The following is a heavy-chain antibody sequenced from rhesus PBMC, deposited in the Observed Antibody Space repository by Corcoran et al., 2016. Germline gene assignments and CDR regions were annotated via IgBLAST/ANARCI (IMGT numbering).Heavy chain of an antibody. D-gene: IGHD4-23*01. V-gene: IGHV4-165*01. J-gene: IGHJ4*01. CDR2: IGGSRGSN. Sequence: QVQLQESGPELVKPSETLSLTCAVSGGSISSNYWSWIRQPPGKGLEWIGFIGGSRGSNNYNPSLKSRVTDSTDTSKNQFSLKLSSVTAADTAVYYCARREVTTGVGDYWGQGVLVTVSS. CDR1: GGSISSNY. CDR3: ARREVTTGVGDY.